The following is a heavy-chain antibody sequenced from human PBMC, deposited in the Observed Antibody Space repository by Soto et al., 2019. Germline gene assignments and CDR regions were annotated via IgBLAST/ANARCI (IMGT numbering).Heavy chain of an antibody. CDR3: ARRHLAVAVSPWFDP. J-gene: IGHJ5*02. CDR1: GLSITDSEMG. V-gene: IGHV2-26*01. CDR2: IDSSGEK. Sequence: QVTLKESGPVLVKPTETLTLRCTVSGLSITDSEMGVSWIRQPPGQPLEWLAHIDSSGEKSYRTFLKSRLAISKDTSKSQIVLTMTNMDPADTATYYCARRHLAVAVSPWFDPWGQGTLVTVSS. D-gene: IGHD6-19*01.